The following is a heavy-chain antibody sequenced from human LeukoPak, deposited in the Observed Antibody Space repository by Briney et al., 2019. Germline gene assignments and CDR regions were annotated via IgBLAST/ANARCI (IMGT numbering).Heavy chain of an antibody. J-gene: IGHJ4*02. D-gene: IGHD2-21*01. V-gene: IGHV3-23*01. CDR2: ITDSGRSS. CDR3: AKDGGGNCYDPIDY. Sequence: GGSLRLSCAFSGFTFSNYAMSCVRQAPGKGLEWISGITDSGRSSYFADSVRGRFTISRDKSKNTLYLQMNSLRAEETALYFCAKDGGGNCYDPIDYWGQGILVTVSS. CDR1: GFTFSNYA.